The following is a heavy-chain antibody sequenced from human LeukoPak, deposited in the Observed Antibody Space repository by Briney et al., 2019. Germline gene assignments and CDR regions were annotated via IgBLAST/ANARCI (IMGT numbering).Heavy chain of an antibody. CDR3: ARLPIGDPGIAAAGTLDY. D-gene: IGHD6-13*01. CDR1: GYTFTGYY. V-gene: IGHV1-2*02. Sequence: ASVKVSCKASGYTFTGYYMHWVRQAPGQGLKWMGWINPNSGGTNYAQKFQGRVTMTRDTSISTAYMELSRLRSDDTAVYYCARLPIGDPGIAAAGTLDYWGQGTLVTVSS. J-gene: IGHJ4*02. CDR2: INPNSGGT.